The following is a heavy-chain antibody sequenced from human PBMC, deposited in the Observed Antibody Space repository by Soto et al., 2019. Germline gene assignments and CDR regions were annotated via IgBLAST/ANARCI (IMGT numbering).Heavy chain of an antibody. J-gene: IGHJ4*02. CDR3: VRNNWGPDY. V-gene: IGHV3-74*01. CDR2: INYDGSST. CDR1: GFTFGSYW. D-gene: IGHD7-27*01. Sequence: GGSLRLSCAASGFTFGSYWMHWVRQAPGKGLVWVSRINYDGSSTSYADSVKDRFTLSRDNAKNTLDLQMNSLRVEDTAVYYCVRNNWGPDYWGQGTLVTVSS.